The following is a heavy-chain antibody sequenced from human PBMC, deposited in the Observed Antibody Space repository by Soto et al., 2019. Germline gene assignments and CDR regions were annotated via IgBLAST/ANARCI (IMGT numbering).Heavy chain of an antibody. V-gene: IGHV4-39*01. D-gene: IGHD6-13*01. J-gene: IGHJ3*02. CDR3: ARQSIAAADIDAFDI. CDR2: IYYSGST. CDR1: GGSISSGGYY. Sequence: SETLSLTCTVSGGSISSGGYYWSWIRQHPGKGLEWIGYIYYSGSTYYNPSLKSRVTISVDTSKNQFSLKLSSVTAADTAVYYCARQSIAAADIDAFDIWGQGTMVTVSS.